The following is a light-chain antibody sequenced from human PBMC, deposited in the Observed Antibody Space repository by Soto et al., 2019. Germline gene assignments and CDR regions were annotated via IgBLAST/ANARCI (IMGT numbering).Light chain of an antibody. CDR2: GAS. V-gene: IGKV3-15*01. CDR3: QQYYDWPRT. Sequence: DTVMTQSPVTLSVSPGERVTLSCRASQGIISNLAWYQQKRGQAPRVLIYGASTRATGVPDRFSGSGSGTEFTLTITSLQSEDSAIYYCQQYYDWPRTFGQGTKVDIK. J-gene: IGKJ1*01. CDR1: QGIISN.